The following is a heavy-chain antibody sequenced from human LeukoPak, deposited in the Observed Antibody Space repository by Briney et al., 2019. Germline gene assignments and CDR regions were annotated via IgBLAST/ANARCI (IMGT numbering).Heavy chain of an antibody. CDR1: GFTFSGSA. D-gene: IGHD6-25*01. V-gene: IGHV3-73*01. J-gene: IGHJ6*03. CDR2: IRSKANSYAT. Sequence: GGSLRLSCAASGFTFSGSAMHWVRQASGKGLEWVGRIRSKANSYATAYAASVKGRFTISRDDSKNTAYLQMNSLKTEDTAVYYCKKGPLERQRNYYYMDVWGKGTTVTVSS. CDR3: KKGPLERQRNYYYMDV.